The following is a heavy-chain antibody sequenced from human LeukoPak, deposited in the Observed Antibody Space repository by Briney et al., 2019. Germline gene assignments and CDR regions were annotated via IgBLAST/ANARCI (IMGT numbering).Heavy chain of an antibody. D-gene: IGHD3-22*01. CDR1: GFTFRSYA. CDR3: ARRRPYDTSGYYFAY. Sequence: GGSLRLSCAASGFTFRSYAMSWVRQAPGKGLEWVSAISGSGSSTYYADSVKGRFTISRDNSKSTPYLQMNNLRADDTAVYYCARRRPYDTSGYYFAYWGQGTLVTVSS. CDR2: ISGSGSST. J-gene: IGHJ4*02. V-gene: IGHV3-23*01.